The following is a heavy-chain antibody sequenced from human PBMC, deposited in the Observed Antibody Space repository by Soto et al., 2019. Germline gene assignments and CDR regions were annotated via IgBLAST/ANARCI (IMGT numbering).Heavy chain of an antibody. D-gene: IGHD6-19*01. CDR2: IYWDDDK. CDR3: ARDSSGWYGFDY. Sequence: QITLKESGPTLVKPTQTLTLTCTFSGFSLSTRGVGVGWIRQPPGKALEWLALIYWDDDKRYSPSLKSRLTINKDTSKNQVVLTMTSMDPVDTATYYCARDSSGWYGFDYWGQGTLVTVSS. J-gene: IGHJ4*02. CDR1: GFSLSTRGVG. V-gene: IGHV2-5*02.